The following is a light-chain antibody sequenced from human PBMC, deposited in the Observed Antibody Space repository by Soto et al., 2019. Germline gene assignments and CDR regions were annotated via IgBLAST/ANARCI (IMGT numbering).Light chain of an antibody. J-gene: IGLJ3*02. Sequence: QPVLTQSTSASAPLGASVNLTCTLSSGYTKNAIAWHQQQPKKGPRYLMKIHSDGTHDNGDGIPDRFSGSSSGAERYLTISSLQSDDEADYYCQTWGTGIGVFGGGTKLTVL. CDR1: SGYTKNA. V-gene: IGLV4-69*01. CDR2: IHSDGTH. CDR3: QTWGTGIGV.